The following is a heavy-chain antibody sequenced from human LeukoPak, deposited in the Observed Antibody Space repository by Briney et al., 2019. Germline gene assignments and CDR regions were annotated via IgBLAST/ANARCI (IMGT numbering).Heavy chain of an antibody. CDR2: IHPGGGST. Sequence: ASVKVSCKASGYTFTSYXIHWVRRAPGQGLEWMGMIHPGGGSTSYAQKFQGRVTMTRDTSTSTVYMELSSLRSEDTAVYYCARTYSTSSAFDFWGQGTLVTVSS. V-gene: IGHV1-46*01. J-gene: IGHJ4*02. CDR1: GYTFTSYX. D-gene: IGHD6-6*01. CDR3: ARTYSTSSAFDF.